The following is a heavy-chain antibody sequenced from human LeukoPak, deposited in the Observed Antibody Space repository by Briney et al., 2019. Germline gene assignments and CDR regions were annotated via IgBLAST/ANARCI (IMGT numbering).Heavy chain of an antibody. J-gene: IGHJ4*02. CDR3: ARVLPPRYSGSRTGGYYFDY. V-gene: IGHV3-48*01. Sequence: GGSLRLSCAASGFTFNSYSMNWVRQAPGKGLEWVSYISSSGTTMYYADSVKGRFTISRDNAKNSLYLQMNSPRAEDTAVYYCARVLPPRYSGSRTGGYYFDYWGQGTLVTVSS. D-gene: IGHD1-26*01. CDR1: GFTFNSYS. CDR2: ISSSGTTM.